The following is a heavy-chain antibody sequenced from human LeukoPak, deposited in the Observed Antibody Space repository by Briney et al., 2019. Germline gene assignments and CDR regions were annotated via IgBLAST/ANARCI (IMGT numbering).Heavy chain of an antibody. CDR2: IYTSGST. V-gene: IGHV4-4*07. CDR3: ARGSRRVAVADV. D-gene: IGHD6-19*01. J-gene: IGHJ3*01. Sequence: SETLSLTCTVSGGSISSYYWSWIRQPAGKGLEWIGRIYTSGSTNYNPSLKSRVTMSVDTSKNQFSLKLSSVTAADTAVSYCARGSRRVAVADVWGQGTMVTVSS. CDR1: GGSISSYY.